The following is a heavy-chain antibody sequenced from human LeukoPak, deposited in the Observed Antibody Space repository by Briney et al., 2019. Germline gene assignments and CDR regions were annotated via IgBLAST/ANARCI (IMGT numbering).Heavy chain of an antibody. CDR2: INQDGSEK. D-gene: IGHD4-11*01. Sequence: GGSLRLSCAPSGFTFSSYWMSWVRQAPGRGLEWVANINQDGSEKYYVDSVKGRFTISRDNAKNSLYVQMNSLRAEDTAVYYCARVTTVTRYLFDYWGQGTLVTVSS. CDR3: ARVTTVTRYLFDY. V-gene: IGHV3-7*01. J-gene: IGHJ4*02. CDR1: GFTFSSYW.